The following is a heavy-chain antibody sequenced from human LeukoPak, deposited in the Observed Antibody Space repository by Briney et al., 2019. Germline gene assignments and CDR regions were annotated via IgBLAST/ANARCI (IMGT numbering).Heavy chain of an antibody. V-gene: IGHV4-34*01. D-gene: IGHD3-22*01. Sequence: PSETLSLTCAVYGGSFSGSYWNWIRQPPGKGLEWIGEINHSGNTNYNPSLKSRVTMSVDTSKNQFSLRLSSVTAADTAVYYCARDHNYDSSGYFLYYWGQGTLVTVSS. CDR2: INHSGNT. CDR1: GGSFSGSY. CDR3: ARDHNYDSSGYFLYY. J-gene: IGHJ4*02.